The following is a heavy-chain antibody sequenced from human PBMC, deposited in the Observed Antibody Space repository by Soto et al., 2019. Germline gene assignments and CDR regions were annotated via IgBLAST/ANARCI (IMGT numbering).Heavy chain of an antibody. D-gene: IGHD2-15*01. Sequence: SETLSLTCTVSGGSISSYYWSWIRQPPGKGLEWIGYIYYSGSTNYNPSLKSRVTISVDTSKNQFSLKLSSVTAADTAVYYCASSGGSRRNFDYWGQGTLVTVSS. J-gene: IGHJ4*02. CDR2: IYYSGST. V-gene: IGHV4-59*12. CDR3: ASSGGSRRNFDY. CDR1: GGSISSYY.